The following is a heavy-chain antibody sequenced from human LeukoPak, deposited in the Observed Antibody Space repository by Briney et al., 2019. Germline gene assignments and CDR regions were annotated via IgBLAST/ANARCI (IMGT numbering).Heavy chain of an antibody. Sequence: SETLSLTCNVSGGSISNRAYYWAWIRQPPGKGLEWIGYIYYSGSTNYNPSLKSRVTISVDTSKNQFSLKLSSVTAADTAVYYCARVGVGGSYYSPNYYFDYWGQGTLVTVSS. D-gene: IGHD1-26*01. J-gene: IGHJ4*02. V-gene: IGHV4-61*08. CDR2: IYYSGST. CDR1: GGSISNRAYY. CDR3: ARVGVGGSYYSPNYYFDY.